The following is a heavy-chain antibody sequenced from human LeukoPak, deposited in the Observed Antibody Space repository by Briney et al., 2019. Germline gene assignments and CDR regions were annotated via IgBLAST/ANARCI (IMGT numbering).Heavy chain of an antibody. Sequence: SETLSLTCTVSGGSVSSGSYHWSWIRQPPGKGLEWIGYTHYSGNTYYNPSLKSRVTISLDTSKKQFSLWLRSATAADTAVYYCARVRGDYVNLFDPWGQGTLVTVSS. J-gene: IGHJ5*02. CDR3: ARVRGDYVNLFDP. D-gene: IGHD4-17*01. CDR1: GGSVSSGSYH. V-gene: IGHV4-61*01. CDR2: THYSGNT.